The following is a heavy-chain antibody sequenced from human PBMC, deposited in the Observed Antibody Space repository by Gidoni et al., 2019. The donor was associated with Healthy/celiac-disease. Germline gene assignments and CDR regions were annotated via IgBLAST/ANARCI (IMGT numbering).Heavy chain of an antibody. CDR2: ISGSGGST. V-gene: IGHV3-23*01. J-gene: IGHJ4*02. CDR1: GFPFSSYA. D-gene: IGHD3-22*01. Sequence: EVQLLESGGGLVQPGGSLRLSCAASGFPFSSYAISWVRQAPGKGLEWVSAISGSGGSTYYADSVKGRFTISRDNSKNMLYLQMNSLRAEDTAVYYCATTDYYDSSGSNVKGRGFDYWGQGTLVTVSS. CDR3: ATTDYYDSSGSNVKGRGFDY.